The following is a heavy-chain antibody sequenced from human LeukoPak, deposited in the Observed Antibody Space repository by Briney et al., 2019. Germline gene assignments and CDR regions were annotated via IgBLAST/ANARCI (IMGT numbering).Heavy chain of an antibody. Sequence: GASVKVSCKASGYTFTANYMHWVRQAPGQGLEWMGWINPNSGGTKCAQNFQGRVTMTRDTSISTAYMELSGLRSDDTAVYYCARDRGGDASDIWGQGTMVTVSS. D-gene: IGHD3-10*01. J-gene: IGHJ3*02. V-gene: IGHV1-2*02. CDR3: ARDRGGDASDI. CDR1: GYTFTANY. CDR2: INPNSGGT.